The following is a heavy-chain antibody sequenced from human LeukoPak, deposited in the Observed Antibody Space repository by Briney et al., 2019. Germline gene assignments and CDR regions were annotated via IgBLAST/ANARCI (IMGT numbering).Heavy chain of an antibody. Sequence: SETLSLTCAVYGGSFSGYYWSWIRQPPGKGREWIGEINHSGSRNYHPSLKSRVTISVETSKNQFSLKLSSVTAADTDVYYCARVRGVIPSRYGMDVWGQGTTVTVSS. CDR3: ARVRGVIPSRYGMDV. CDR1: GGSFSGYY. CDR2: INHSGSR. V-gene: IGHV4-34*01. D-gene: IGHD3-10*01. J-gene: IGHJ6*02.